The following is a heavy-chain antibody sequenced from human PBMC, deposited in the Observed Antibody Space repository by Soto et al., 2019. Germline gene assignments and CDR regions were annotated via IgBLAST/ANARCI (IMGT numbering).Heavy chain of an antibody. Sequence: QVQLVESGGGVVQPGRSLRLSCAASGFTFRGYAMHWVRQAPGKGLDWVAVIWYDGSNKYYSDSVEGRFTISRDNSKNMVYLEMNSLKAEDTAVYYCARDRVAGTSRSSVYFDYWGQGTQVTGSS. D-gene: IGHD6-19*01. J-gene: IGHJ4*02. CDR3: ARDRVAGTSRSSVYFDY. CDR1: GFTFRGYA. V-gene: IGHV3-33*01. CDR2: IWYDGSNK.